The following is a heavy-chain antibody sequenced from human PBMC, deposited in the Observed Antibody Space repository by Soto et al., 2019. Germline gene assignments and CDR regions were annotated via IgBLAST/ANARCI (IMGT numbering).Heavy chain of an antibody. CDR1: GYTLTELS. Sequence: ASVKVSCKVSGYTLTELSMHWVRQAPGKGLEWMGCFDPNSGGTIYAQKFQGWVTMTRDTSISTAYMELSRLRSDDTAVYYCARVRGYSSNWFDPWGQGTLVTVS. CDR3: ARVRGYSSNWFDP. V-gene: IGHV1-2*04. CDR2: FDPNSGGT. D-gene: IGHD5-18*01. J-gene: IGHJ5*02.